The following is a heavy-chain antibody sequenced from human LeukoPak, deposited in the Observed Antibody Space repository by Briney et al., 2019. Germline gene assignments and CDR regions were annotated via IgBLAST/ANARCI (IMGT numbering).Heavy chain of an antibody. D-gene: IGHD5-18*01. CDR3: ASGYSYGYRIPYYYYYMDV. V-gene: IGHV4-59*11. J-gene: IGHJ6*03. CDR1: GGSISSHY. Sequence: SETLSLTCTVSGGSISSHYWSWIRQPPGKGLEWIGYIYYSGSTNYNPSLKSRVTISVDTSKNQFSLKLSSVTAADTAVYYCASGYSYGYRIPYYYYYMDVWGKGTTVTVSS. CDR2: IYYSGST.